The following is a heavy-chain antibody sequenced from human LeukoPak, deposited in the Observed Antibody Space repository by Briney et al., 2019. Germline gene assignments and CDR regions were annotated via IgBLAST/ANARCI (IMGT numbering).Heavy chain of an antibody. CDR1: GFTFSSYR. Sequence: GGSLRLSCAAPGFTFSSYRMHWVSQTPGKGLVWVSRISSDGSTTDYADSVRGRVTISRDNAKNTLYLQMNSLRAEDTAVYYCARSNDVFHLWGRGTLVTVSS. J-gene: IGHJ2*01. D-gene: IGHD4-11*01. V-gene: IGHV3-74*01. CDR3: ARSNDVFHL. CDR2: ISSDGSTT.